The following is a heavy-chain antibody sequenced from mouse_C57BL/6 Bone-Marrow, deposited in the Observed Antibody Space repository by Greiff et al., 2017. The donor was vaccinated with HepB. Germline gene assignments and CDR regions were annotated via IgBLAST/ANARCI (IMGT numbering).Heavy chain of an antibody. D-gene: IGHD1-1*01. V-gene: IGHV15-2*01. J-gene: IGHJ3*01. CDR3: ARGVYGACFAY. Sequence: QVQLKQSGSELRSPGSSVKLSCKDFDSEVFPIAYMSWVRQKPGHGFEWIGGILPSIGRTIYGEKFEDKATLDADTLSNTAYLELNSLTSEDCAIYYCARGVYGACFAYWGQGTLVTVSA. CDR1: DSEVFPIAY. CDR2: ILPSIGRT.